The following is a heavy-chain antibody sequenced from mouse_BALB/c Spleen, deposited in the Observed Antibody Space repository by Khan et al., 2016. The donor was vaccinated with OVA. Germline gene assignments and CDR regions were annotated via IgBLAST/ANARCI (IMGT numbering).Heavy chain of an antibody. V-gene: IGHV1S29*02. D-gene: IGHD6-1*01. CDR3: VIYFSEEDCRLDY. Sequence: VQLKQSGPVLVKPEPSVKMSCKASGYTFTDYNMHWVKQSHGQSLEWIACIFPYSGSTDYNQKFKSKATLTVDNSSNTAYLQLRSLTSEDSADYDGVIYFSEEDCRLDYWGQGTTLTVSS. CDR1: GYTFTDYN. J-gene: IGHJ2*01. CDR2: IFPYSGST.